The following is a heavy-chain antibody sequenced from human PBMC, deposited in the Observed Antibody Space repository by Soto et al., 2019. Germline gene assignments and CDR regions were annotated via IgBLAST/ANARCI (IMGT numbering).Heavy chain of an antibody. J-gene: IGHJ4*02. Sequence: ASLKVSCKASGYIFTNYNMHWVRQAPAQGLAWMGIINPSGGSTSYVQKFQGRVTMTRDTSTSTVYMELSSLRSEDPAGYYCARGYYDTSAYSYFDYWGQATLVTVSS. V-gene: IGHV1-46*01. CDR1: GYIFTNYN. CDR3: ARGYYDTSAYSYFDY. CDR2: INPSGGST. D-gene: IGHD3-22*01.